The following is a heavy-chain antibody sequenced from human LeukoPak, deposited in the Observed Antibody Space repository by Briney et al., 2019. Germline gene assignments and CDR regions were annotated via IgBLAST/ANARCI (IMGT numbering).Heavy chain of an antibody. CDR2: IYYSGST. CDR1: GGSISSSGYY. J-gene: IGHJ3*02. D-gene: IGHD3-22*01. Sequence: KPSETLSLTCTVSGGSISSSGYYWGWIRQPPGKGLEWIGSIYYSGSTYYNPSLKSRVTISVDTSKNQFSLKLSSVTAADTAVYYCAGVPYYYDSSGYGGIWGQGTMVTVSS. CDR3: AGVPYYYDSSGYGGI. V-gene: IGHV4-39*01.